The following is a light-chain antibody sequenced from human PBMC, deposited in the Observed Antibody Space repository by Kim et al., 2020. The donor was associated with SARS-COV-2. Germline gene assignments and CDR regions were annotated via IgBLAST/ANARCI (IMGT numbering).Light chain of an antibody. CDR2: SNN. V-gene: IGLV1-44*01. Sequence: GQRVTISCSGSSSNIGSNTVNWYQQLPGTAPKLLIYSNNQRPSGVPDRFSGSKSGIAASLAISGLQSEDEADYYCAAWDDSLNGYVFGTGTKVTVL. CDR1: SSNIGSNT. J-gene: IGLJ1*01. CDR3: AAWDDSLNGYV.